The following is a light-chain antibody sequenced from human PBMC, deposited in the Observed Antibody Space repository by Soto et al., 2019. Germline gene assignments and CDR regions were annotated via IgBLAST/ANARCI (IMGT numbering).Light chain of an antibody. CDR3: QQCVTAPLT. CDR2: DAS. V-gene: IGKV3-20*01. J-gene: IGKJ1*01. Sequence: EIVLTQSPGTLSLSPGERATLSCRASQSLSKNYLAWYQHKPGQAPRLLIHDASNRATGIPDRFSGSGSGTDFTITISSLEPEDSAVYYCQQCVTAPLTFGPGTKLEI. CDR1: QSLSKNY.